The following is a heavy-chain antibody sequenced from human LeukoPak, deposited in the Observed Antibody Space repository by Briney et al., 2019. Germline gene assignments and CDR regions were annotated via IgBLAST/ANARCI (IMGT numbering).Heavy chain of an antibody. V-gene: IGHV4-4*02. J-gene: IGHJ4*02. CDR3: AREGGFYRPLDY. Sequence: PSETLSLTCGVSGGSISNTNWWSWVRQPPGQGLEWIGEISLSGLTNYNPSLKSRVTVSLDKSKNHLSLNLTSVTAADTAVYYCAREGGFYRPLDYSGQGTLVTVSS. D-gene: IGHD3-3*01. CDR1: GGSISNTNW. CDR2: ISLSGLT.